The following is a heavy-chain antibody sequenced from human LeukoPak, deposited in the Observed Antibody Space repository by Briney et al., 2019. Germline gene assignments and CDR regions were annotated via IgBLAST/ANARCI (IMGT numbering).Heavy chain of an antibody. J-gene: IGHJ4*02. CDR2: INTNGIAT. CDR1: GFTFSHYA. Sequence: GGSLRLSCAASGFTFSHYAMHWVRQAPGKGLEYVSAINTNGIATYYSDSVKGRFTISRDNSKNTLYLQMGSLSPDDMAVYYCARDFYDSSGSRGYYMDCWGQGTLVTVSS. V-gene: IGHV3-64*02. D-gene: IGHD3-22*01. CDR3: ARDFYDSSGSRGYYMDC.